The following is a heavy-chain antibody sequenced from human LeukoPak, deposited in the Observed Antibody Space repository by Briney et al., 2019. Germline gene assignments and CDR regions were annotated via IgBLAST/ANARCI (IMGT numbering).Heavy chain of an antibody. CDR1: GYTFTSYG. Sequence: ASVKVSCKASGYTFTSYGISWVRQAPGQGLEWMGTVNPSGGSTNYAQKSQGRITMTRDTSTSTVYMELSSLKSEDTAVYYCARGKTMGDYWGQGTRVTVSS. J-gene: IGHJ4*02. CDR2: VNPSGGST. D-gene: IGHD4/OR15-4a*01. V-gene: IGHV1-46*01. CDR3: ARGKTMGDY.